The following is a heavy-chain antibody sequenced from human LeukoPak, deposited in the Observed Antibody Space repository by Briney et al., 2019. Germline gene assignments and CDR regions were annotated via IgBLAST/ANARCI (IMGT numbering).Heavy chain of an antibody. Sequence: ASVKVSCKASGYTFISYDIIWVRQATGQGLEWMGWMNPNSGNTGYAQKFQGRVTMTRDTSINTAYMELSSLRSEDTALYYCARVPAGITMIVVDPTFNWFDPWGQGTLVTVSS. J-gene: IGHJ5*02. CDR1: GYTFISYD. CDR2: MNPNSGNT. V-gene: IGHV1-8*01. D-gene: IGHD3-22*01. CDR3: ARVPAGITMIVVDPTFNWFDP.